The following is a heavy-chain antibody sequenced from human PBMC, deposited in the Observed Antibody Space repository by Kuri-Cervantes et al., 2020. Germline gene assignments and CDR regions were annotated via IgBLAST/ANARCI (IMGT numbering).Heavy chain of an antibody. CDR3: ARSYDSSGLALDY. V-gene: IGHV1-2*02. J-gene: IGHJ4*02. Sequence: ASVKVSCKASGYTFTGYYMHWVRQAPGQGLERMGWINPNSGGTNYAQKFQGRVTMTRDTSISTAYMELSRLRSDDTAVYYCARSYDSSGLALDYWGQGTLVTVSS. CDR2: INPNSGGT. D-gene: IGHD3-22*01. CDR1: GYTFTGYY.